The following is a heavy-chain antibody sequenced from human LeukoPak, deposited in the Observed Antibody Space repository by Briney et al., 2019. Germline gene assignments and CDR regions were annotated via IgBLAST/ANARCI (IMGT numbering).Heavy chain of an antibody. CDR2: ISSSSSYI. Sequence: GGSLRLSCAASGFTFSSYSMNWVRRAPGKGREWVSSISSSSSYIYYADSVKGRFTISRDNAKNSLYLQMNSLRAEDTAVYYCARVRGIAAAAPFDYWGQGTLVTVSS. V-gene: IGHV3-21*01. CDR1: GFTFSSYS. D-gene: IGHD6-13*01. J-gene: IGHJ4*02. CDR3: ARVRGIAAAAPFDY.